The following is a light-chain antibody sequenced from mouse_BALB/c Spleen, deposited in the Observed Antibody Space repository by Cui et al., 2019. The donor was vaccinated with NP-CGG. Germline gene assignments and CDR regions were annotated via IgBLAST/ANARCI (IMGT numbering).Light chain of an antibody. V-gene: IGLV1*01. CDR1: TGAVTTSNY. CDR3: ALWYSNHWV. CDR2: GTK. Sequence: QAVLTQDPAPTTSPGETVTLTCRSSTGAVTTSNYANWVQEKPDHLFTGLIGGTKNRAPGVPARFSGSLIGDKAALTITGAQTEDETIYFCALWYSNHWVFGGGTKLTVL. J-gene: IGLJ1*01.